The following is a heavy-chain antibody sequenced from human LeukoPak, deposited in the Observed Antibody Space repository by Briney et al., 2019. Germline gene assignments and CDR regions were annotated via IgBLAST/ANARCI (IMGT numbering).Heavy chain of an antibody. CDR2: IYSGGST. Sequence: GGSLRLSCAASGFTVSNNYMSWVRQAPGKGLEWVSVIYSGGSTFYADSVKGRFTISRDNSKNTLYLQMNSLRAEDTAVYYCARDLRYSSGWSLFDYWGQGTLVTVSS. V-gene: IGHV3-53*01. D-gene: IGHD6-19*01. CDR1: GFTVSNNY. J-gene: IGHJ4*02. CDR3: ARDLRYSSGWSLFDY.